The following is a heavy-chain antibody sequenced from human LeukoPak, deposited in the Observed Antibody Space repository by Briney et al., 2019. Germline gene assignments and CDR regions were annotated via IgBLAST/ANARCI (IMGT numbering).Heavy chain of an antibody. Sequence: GGSLRLSCAASGFTFSSYAMSWVRQAPGKGLEWVSAISGSGGSTYYADSVKGRFTISRDNSKNTLYLQMNSLRAEDTAVYYCAKAPPPYCSGGSCFDAFDIWGQGTLVTVSS. D-gene: IGHD2-15*01. CDR2: ISGSGGST. V-gene: IGHV3-23*01. CDR3: AKAPPPYCSGGSCFDAFDI. CDR1: GFTFSSYA. J-gene: IGHJ3*02.